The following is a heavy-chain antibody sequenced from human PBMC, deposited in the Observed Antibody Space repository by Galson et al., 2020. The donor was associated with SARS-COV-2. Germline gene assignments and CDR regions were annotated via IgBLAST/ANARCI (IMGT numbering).Heavy chain of an antibody. D-gene: IGHD3-9*01. J-gene: IGHJ5*02. CDR3: TRHRGVGYDIWSGYSKANNCYDP. CDR1: GGSISSYY. CDR2: IHYRGST. V-gene: IGHV4-59*08. Sequence: ASKTLSLTCTVSGGSISSYYWSWIRQPPGKGLERIGYIHYRGSTNYNSFLTRRVTITVDTSKNQFSLKLSSVTVADTAEYYCTRHRGVGYDIWSGYSKANNCYDPWGQGTLVNVSS.